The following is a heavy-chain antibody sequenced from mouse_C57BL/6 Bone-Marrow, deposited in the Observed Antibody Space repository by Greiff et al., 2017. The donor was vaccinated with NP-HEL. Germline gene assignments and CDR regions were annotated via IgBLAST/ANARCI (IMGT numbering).Heavy chain of an antibody. D-gene: IGHD1-1*01. J-gene: IGHJ3*01. CDR2: IWSGGST. CDR3: ARRGGGDYFPWFAY. V-gene: IGHV2-2*01. Sequence: VKLMESGPGLVQPSQSLSITCTVSGFSLTSYGVHWVRQSPGKGLEWLGVIWSGGSTDYNAAFISRLSISKDTSKSQVFFKMNSLQADDTAIYYWARRGGGDYFPWFAYWGQGTLATVSA. CDR1: GFSLTSYG.